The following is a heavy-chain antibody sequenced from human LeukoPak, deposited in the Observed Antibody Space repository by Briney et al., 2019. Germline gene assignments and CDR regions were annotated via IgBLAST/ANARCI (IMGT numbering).Heavy chain of an antibody. CDR1: GFTFSSYS. D-gene: IGHD3-22*01. Sequence: GGSLRLSCAASGFTFSSYSMNWVRQAPGKGLEWVSSISSSSSYIYYADSVKGRFTISRDNAKNSLYLQMNSLRAEDTAVYYCAKSGDSSGYLNYWGQGTLVTVSS. CDR3: AKSGDSSGYLNY. CDR2: ISSSSSYI. J-gene: IGHJ4*02. V-gene: IGHV3-21*01.